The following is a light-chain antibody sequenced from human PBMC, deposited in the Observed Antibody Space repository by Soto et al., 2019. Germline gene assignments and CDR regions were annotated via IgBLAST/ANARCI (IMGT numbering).Light chain of an antibody. V-gene: IGKV1-27*01. J-gene: IGKJ1*01. CDR1: QVISNY. Sequence: DIQMPQSPASLSESIGDRVTITCRASQVISNYLAWYQQKPGKVPKIMIYAASTLQSGVPSRFSGSGSGTDCTLTISSLQPEDVATYYCQKYDTAPLTFGQGTKVDI. CDR3: QKYDTAPLT. CDR2: AAS.